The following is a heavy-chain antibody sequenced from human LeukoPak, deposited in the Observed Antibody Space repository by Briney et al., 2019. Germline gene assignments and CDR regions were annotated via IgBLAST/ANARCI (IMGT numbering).Heavy chain of an antibody. Sequence: SETLSLTCAVYGGSFSSYYWGWIRQPPGKGLEWIGSIYYSGSTYYNPSLKSRVTISVDTSKNQFSLKLSSVTAADTAVYYCARREYWGQGTLVTVSS. CDR1: GGSFSSYY. J-gene: IGHJ4*02. CDR2: IYYSGST. V-gene: IGHV4-39*01. CDR3: ARREY.